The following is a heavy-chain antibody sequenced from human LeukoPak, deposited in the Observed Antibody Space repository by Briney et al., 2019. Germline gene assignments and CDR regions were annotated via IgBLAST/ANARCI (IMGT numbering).Heavy chain of an antibody. V-gene: IGHV4-4*07. CDR3: AGRDY. CDR2: VYTSGST. CDR1: GAPISNYY. J-gene: IGHJ4*02. Sequence: SETLSLTCTVSGAPISNYYWSWIRQPAGKGLEWIGRVYTSGSTNYNPSFRSRVTMSVDKSKNQLSLKLTSVTAADTAVYYCAGRDYWGQGTLATVSS.